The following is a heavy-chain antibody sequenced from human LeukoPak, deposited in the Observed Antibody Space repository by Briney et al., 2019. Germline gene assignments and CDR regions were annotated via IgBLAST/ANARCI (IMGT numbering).Heavy chain of an antibody. CDR1: GGSISGDH. CDR3: ARRNDFGI. V-gene: IGHV4-59*08. CDR2: IYYSGST. J-gene: IGHJ3*02. Sequence: SETLSLTCTVSGGSISGDHWNWIRQPPGKGLEWIGYIYYSGSTNYNPSLKSRVTISIDTSKNQFSLKLTSVTAADTAVYYCARRNDFGIWGQGTMVAVSS.